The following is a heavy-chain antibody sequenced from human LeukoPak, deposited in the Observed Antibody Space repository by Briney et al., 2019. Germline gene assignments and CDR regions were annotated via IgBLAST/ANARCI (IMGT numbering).Heavy chain of an antibody. CDR2: ISSSSSYI. V-gene: IGHV3-21*01. D-gene: IGHD3-16*01. CDR3: ARDRFAGAYNYFDY. Sequence: GGSLRLSCAASGFTFSTYAMSWVRQAPGKGLEWVSSISSSSSYIYYADSVKGRFTISRDNAKNSLYLQMNSLRAEDTAVYYCARDRFAGAYNYFDYWGQGTLVTVSS. CDR1: GFTFSTYA. J-gene: IGHJ4*02.